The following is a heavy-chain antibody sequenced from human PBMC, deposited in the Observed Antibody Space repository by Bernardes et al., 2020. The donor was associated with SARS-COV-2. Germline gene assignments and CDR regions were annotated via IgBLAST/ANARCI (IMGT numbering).Heavy chain of an antibody. D-gene: IGHD6-13*01. V-gene: IGHV4-61*02. CDR2: IYTSGRT. CDR1: GGSISSGSYY. J-gene: IGHJ1*01. Sequence: LSLTCTVSGGSISSGSYYWSWIRQPAGKGLEWIGRIYTSGRTNYNPSLKSRVTISVDTSKNQFSLKLRSVTAADTAVYYCARAGYSSSWFSIEYFQHWGQGTLVTVSS. CDR3: ARAGYSSSWFSIEYFQH.